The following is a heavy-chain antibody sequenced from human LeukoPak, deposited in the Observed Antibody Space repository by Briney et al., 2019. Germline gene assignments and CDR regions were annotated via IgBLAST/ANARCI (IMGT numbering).Heavy chain of an antibody. CDR1: GGTFSSYA. CDR3: ARLCIAVASHVEGPYYGMDV. J-gene: IGHJ6*02. D-gene: IGHD6-19*01. V-gene: IGHV1-69*13. Sequence: SVKVSCKASGGTFSSYAISWVRQAPGQGLEWMGGIIPNFGTANYAQKFQGRVTITADESTSTAYMELSSLRSEDTAVYYCARLCIAVASHVEGPYYGMDVWGQGTTVTVSS. CDR2: IIPNFGTA.